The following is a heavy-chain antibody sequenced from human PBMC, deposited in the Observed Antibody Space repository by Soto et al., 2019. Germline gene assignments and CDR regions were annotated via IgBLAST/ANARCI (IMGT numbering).Heavy chain of an antibody. Sequence: QVQLQQWGAGLLKPSETLSLTCAVYGGSFSGYYWSWIRQPPGKGLEWIGEINHSGSTNYNPSLKSRVTISVDTSKNQLSLKLSSVTAADTAGYYCARVGDGGNSDYWGQGTLVTVSS. CDR3: ARVGDGGNSDY. CDR1: GGSFSGYY. J-gene: IGHJ4*02. V-gene: IGHV4-34*01. D-gene: IGHD2-21*02. CDR2: INHSGST.